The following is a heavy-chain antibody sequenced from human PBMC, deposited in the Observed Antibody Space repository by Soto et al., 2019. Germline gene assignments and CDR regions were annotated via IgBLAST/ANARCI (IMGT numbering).Heavy chain of an antibody. V-gene: IGHV3-33*01. D-gene: IGHD1-1*01. CDR1: GFMFSNHG. CDR3: VRGDNWNDEASDY. CDR2: IWSDGNNR. J-gene: IGHJ4*02. Sequence: QVQLVESGGRVVQPGRSLRLSCAASGFMFSNHGMHWVRQAPGKGLEWVAVIWSDGNNRYYADSVKGRFTISRDNSKNTVYLQMNSLRAEDTAVYYCVRGDNWNDEASDYWGQGTLVTVSS.